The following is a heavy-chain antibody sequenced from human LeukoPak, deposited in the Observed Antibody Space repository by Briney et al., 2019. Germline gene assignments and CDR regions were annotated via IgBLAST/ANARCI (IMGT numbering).Heavy chain of an antibody. CDR2: FDPEDGET. D-gene: IGHD3-22*01. CDR1: RYTLTELS. J-gene: IGHJ4*02. V-gene: IGHV1-24*01. CDR3: ATAGRRFYYYDSSGSDY. Sequence: ASVKVSCKVSRYTLTELSMHLVRQAPGKGLEWMGGFDPEDGETIYAQKFQGRGTMTEDTSTDTAYMELSSLRSEDTAVYYCATAGRRFYYYDSSGSDYWGQGTLVTVSS.